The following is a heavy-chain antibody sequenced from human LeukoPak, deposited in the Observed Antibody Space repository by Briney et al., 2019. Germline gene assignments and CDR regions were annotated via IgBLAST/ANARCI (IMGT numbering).Heavy chain of an antibody. CDR3: ARDELAAAGNWFDP. CDR2: IYYSGST. D-gene: IGHD6-13*01. CDR1: GGCISSSSYY. J-gene: IGHJ5*02. Sequence: PSEALSLTCTVSGGCISSSSYYWGWIRQPPGKGLEWIGSIYYSGSTYYNPSLKSRVTISVDTSKNQFSLKLSSVTAADTAVYYCARDELAAAGNWFDPWGQGTLVTVSS. V-gene: IGHV4-39*07.